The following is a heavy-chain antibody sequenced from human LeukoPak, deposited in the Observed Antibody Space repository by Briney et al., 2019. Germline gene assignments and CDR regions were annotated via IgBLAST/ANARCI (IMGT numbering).Heavy chain of an antibody. D-gene: IGHD5-18*01. CDR2: TFGSGCSP. CDR3: GKTTVGYSSGQKPAWPVDY. Sequence: GGSLRLSCEASGFTFGSHAMYWVRQAPGKGLEWVAGTFGSGCSPHYADPVKGRFTISRDNSRNTVYLQINSLRAEDTAVYYCGKTTVGYSSGQKPAWPVDYWGQGTLVTVSS. J-gene: IGHJ4*02. CDR1: GFTFGSHA. V-gene: IGHV3-23*01.